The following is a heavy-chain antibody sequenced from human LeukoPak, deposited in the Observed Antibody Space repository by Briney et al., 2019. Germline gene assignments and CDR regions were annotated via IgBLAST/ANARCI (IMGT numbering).Heavy chain of an antibody. J-gene: IGHJ3*02. CDR2: ISGSGGST. CDR1: GFTFSSYA. CDR3: AKETVVVVAATPDAFDI. Sequence: GGSLRPSCAASGFTFSSYAMSWVRQAPGKGLEWVSGISGSGGSTHYADSVKDRFTISRDNSKNTLYLQMNSLRAEDTAVYYCAKETVVVVAATPDAFDIWGQGTMVTVSS. V-gene: IGHV3-23*01. D-gene: IGHD2-15*01.